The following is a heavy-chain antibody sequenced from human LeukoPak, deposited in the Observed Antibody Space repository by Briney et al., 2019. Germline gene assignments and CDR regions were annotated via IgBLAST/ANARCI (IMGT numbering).Heavy chain of an antibody. CDR1: GGSINSYY. CDR2: IYYSGST. V-gene: IGHV4-59*01. Sequence: SETLSLTCTVSGGSINSYYWSWIRQPPGKGLEWIGYIYYSGSTNYNPSLKSRVTISVDTSKNQFSLKLSSVTAADTAVYYCARASGRYDFWSGYYNYCMDVWGKGTTVTVSS. CDR3: ARASGRYDFWSGYYNYCMDV. J-gene: IGHJ6*03. D-gene: IGHD3-3*01.